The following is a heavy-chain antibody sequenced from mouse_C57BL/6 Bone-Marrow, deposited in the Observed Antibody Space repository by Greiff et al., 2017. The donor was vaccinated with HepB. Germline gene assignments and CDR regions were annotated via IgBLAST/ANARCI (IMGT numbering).Heavy chain of an antibody. D-gene: IGHD2-12*01. CDR1: GYTFTSYW. Sequence: QVHVKQPGAELVKPGASVKLSCKASGYTFTSYWMHWVKQRPGRGLEWIGRIDPNSGGTKYNEKFKSKATLTVDKPSSTAYMQLSSLTSEDSAVYYCAILYDRFAYWGQGTLVTVSA. CDR3: AILYDRFAY. J-gene: IGHJ3*01. V-gene: IGHV1-72*01. CDR2: IDPNSGGT.